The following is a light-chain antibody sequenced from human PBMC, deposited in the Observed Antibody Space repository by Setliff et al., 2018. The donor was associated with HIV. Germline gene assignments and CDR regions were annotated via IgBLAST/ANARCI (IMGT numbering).Light chain of an antibody. V-gene: IGLV2-23*02. J-gene: IGLJ2*01. Sequence: QSALAQPASVSGSPGQSITISCTGSGSDIGDYESVSWYQQHPGEVPKLMIYDVTKRPSGVSNRFSASKSGNTASLTISGLQAEDEAHYYCCSYAGGDTWIFGGGTKVTVL. CDR1: GSDIGDYES. CDR3: CSYAGGDTWI. CDR2: DVT.